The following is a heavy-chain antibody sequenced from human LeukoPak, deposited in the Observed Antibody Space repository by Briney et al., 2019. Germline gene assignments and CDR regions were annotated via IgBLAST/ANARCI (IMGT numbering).Heavy chain of an antibody. CDR3: ARDARFGELLSGMDV. CDR1: GGTFSSYA. CDR2: IIPIFGIA. J-gene: IGHJ6*02. D-gene: IGHD3-10*01. V-gene: IGHV1-69*10. Sequence: ASVKVSCKASGGTFSSYAISWVRQAPGQGLEWMGGIIPIFGIANYAQKFQGRVTITADKSTSTAYMELSSLRSEDTAVYYCARDARFGELLSGMDVWGQGTTVTVSS.